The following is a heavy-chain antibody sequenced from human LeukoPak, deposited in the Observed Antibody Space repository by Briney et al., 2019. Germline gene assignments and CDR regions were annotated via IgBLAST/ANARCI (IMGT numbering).Heavy chain of an antibody. Sequence: GGSLRLSCAASGFTFSSYWMSWVRQAPGKGLEWVANIKQDGSEKYYVDSVKGRFTISRDNAKNSLYLQMNSLRAEDTAVYYCARDAGSSGYYYYYYYYMDVWGKGTTVTVSS. J-gene: IGHJ6*03. CDR1: GFTFSSYW. CDR2: IKQDGSEK. D-gene: IGHD3-22*01. CDR3: ARDAGSSGYYYYYYYYMDV. V-gene: IGHV3-7*01.